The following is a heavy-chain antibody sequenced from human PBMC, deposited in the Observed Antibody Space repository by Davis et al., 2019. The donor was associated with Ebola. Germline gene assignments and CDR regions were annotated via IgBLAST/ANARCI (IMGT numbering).Heavy chain of an antibody. V-gene: IGHV4-4*02. J-gene: IGHJ6*02. D-gene: IGHD6-13*01. CDR3: ARDLVGGGSWYPLDV. Sequence: SETLSLTCAVSGGSISSSNWWSWVRQPPGKGLEWIGEIYHSGSTNYNPSLKSRVTISVDTSKNQFSLKLRSVTAADTAVYYCARDLVGGGSWYPLDVWGQGTTVTVSS. CDR2: IYHSGST. CDR1: GGSISSSNW.